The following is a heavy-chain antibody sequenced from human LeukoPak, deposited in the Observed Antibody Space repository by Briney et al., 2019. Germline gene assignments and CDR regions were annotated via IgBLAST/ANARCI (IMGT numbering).Heavy chain of an antibody. Sequence: SETLSLTCTVSGGSISSSSYYWGWIRQPPGKGLEWIGSIYYSGSTYYNPSLKSRVTISVDTSKNQFSLKLSSVTAADTAVYYCARHDSSGPYNAFDIWGQGTMVTVSS. CDR3: ARHDSSGPYNAFDI. J-gene: IGHJ3*02. CDR2: IYYSGST. CDR1: GGSISSSSYY. V-gene: IGHV4-39*01. D-gene: IGHD3-22*01.